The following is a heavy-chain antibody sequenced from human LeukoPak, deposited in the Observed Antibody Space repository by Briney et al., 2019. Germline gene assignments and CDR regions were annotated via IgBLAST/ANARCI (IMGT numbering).Heavy chain of an antibody. D-gene: IGHD2-8*01. V-gene: IGHV1-18*01. CDR1: GDSFATYG. Sequence: ASVTVSFTASGDSFATYGLSWVRQAPGQGLEWMGWISPYNGKTDYARKFQDRVTMTTDISTTTAYMELTSLTSDDTPVYFCARHPRTIWSTISDNWFDPWGQGTLVTVSS. CDR2: ISPYNGKT. J-gene: IGHJ5*02. CDR3: ARHPRTIWSTISDNWFDP.